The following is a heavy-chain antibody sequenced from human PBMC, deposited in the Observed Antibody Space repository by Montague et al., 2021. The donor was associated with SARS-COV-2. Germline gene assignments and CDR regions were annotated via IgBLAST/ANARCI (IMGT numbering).Heavy chain of an antibody. J-gene: IGHJ4*02. CDR3: ARDQGGYSYNDY. V-gene: IGHV3-30-3*01. CDR1: GFTFTSYA. CDR2: ISFDGTNK. Sequence: SLRLSCAASGFTFTSYAMHWVRQAPGKGLEWVAVISFDGTNKYYTDSVKGRSTISRDNSKNTLYLQMHSVRPEDTAVYYCARDQGGYSYNDYWGQGTLVTLSS. D-gene: IGHD5-18*01.